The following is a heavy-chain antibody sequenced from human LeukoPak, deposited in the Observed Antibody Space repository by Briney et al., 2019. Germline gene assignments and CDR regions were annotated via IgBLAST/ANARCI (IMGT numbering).Heavy chain of an antibody. D-gene: IGHD3-10*01. CDR1: GGSISGSSYY. Sequence: PSETLSLTCAVSGGSISGSSYYWGWIRQPPGKGLEWIGNIYYSGTTYYNPSLKSRVTMSVDTSKNQFSLKLSSVTAADTAVYYCARLKWFAEYGLDVWGQGTTVTVSS. CDR3: ARLKWFAEYGLDV. J-gene: IGHJ6*02. V-gene: IGHV4-39*01. CDR2: IYYSGTT.